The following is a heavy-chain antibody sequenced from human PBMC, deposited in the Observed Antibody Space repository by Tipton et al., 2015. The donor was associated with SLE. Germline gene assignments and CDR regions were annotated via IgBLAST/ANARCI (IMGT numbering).Heavy chain of an antibody. D-gene: IGHD3-9*01. V-gene: IGHV4-61*01. J-gene: IGHJ6*02. CDR3: AREPTYYDILTGYPYGMDV. CDR2: IYYSGST. Sequence: TLSLTCTVSGGSVSSGSYYWSWIRQPPGKGLEWIGYIYYSGSTNYNPSLKSRVTISVDTSKNQFSLKLSSVTAADTAVYYCAREPTYYDILTGYPYGMDVWGQGTTVTVSS. CDR1: GGSVSSGSYY.